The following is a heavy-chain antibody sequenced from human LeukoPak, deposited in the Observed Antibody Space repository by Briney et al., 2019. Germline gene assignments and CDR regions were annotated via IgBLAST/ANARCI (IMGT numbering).Heavy chain of an antibody. CDR1: GFTFDDYA. CDR3: AGRASDSYLLY. Sequence: GGSLRLSCAASGFTFDDYAMHWVRQAPGKGLEWVSGISWNSGSIGYADSVKGRFTISRDNAKNSLYLQMNSLRAEDAAIYYCAGRASDSYLLYWGQGILVTVSA. J-gene: IGHJ4*02. D-gene: IGHD2-15*01. CDR2: ISWNSGSI. V-gene: IGHV3-9*01.